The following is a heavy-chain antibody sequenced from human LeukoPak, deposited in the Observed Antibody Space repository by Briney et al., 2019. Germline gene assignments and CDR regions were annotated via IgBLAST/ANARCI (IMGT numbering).Heavy chain of an antibody. V-gene: IGHV3-30*03. CDR1: GFTFSSYG. CDR3: ARARVVVAAGADY. J-gene: IGHJ4*02. D-gene: IGHD2-15*01. Sequence: RLXCAASGFTFSSYGMDWVCQAPGKGLEGVAVISYDGSKKYYADSVKGRFTISRDNSKNTLYLQMNSLRAEDTAVYYCARARVVVAAGADYWGQGTLVTVSS. CDR2: ISYDGSKK.